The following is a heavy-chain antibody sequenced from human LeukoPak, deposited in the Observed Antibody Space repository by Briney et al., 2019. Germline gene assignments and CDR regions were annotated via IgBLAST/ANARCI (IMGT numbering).Heavy chain of an antibody. CDR2: ISSSGSTI. CDR1: GFTFSSYE. Sequence: PGGSLRLSCAASGFTFSSYEMNWVRQAPGKGLEWVSYISSSGSTIYYADSVKGRFTISRDNAKNSLYLQMNSLRADDTAVYYCARDGCSSTSCYADYWGQGTLVTVSS. V-gene: IGHV3-48*03. CDR3: ARDGCSSTSCYADY. D-gene: IGHD2-2*01. J-gene: IGHJ4*02.